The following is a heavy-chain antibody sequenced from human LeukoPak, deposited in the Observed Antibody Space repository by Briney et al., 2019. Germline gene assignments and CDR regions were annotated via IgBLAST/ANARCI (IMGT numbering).Heavy chain of an antibody. V-gene: IGHV1-69*01. CDR3: ARVAYYYDSAGLYLNYFYGMDV. Sequence: SVKVSCKASGGTLSSYAISWVRQAPGQGLEWMGGIIPIFGTANYAQKFQGRVTITADESTSTAYMELSSLRSEDTAVYYCARVAYYYDSAGLYLNYFYGMDVWGQGTTVTVSS. CDR1: GGTLSSYA. CDR2: IIPIFGTA. D-gene: IGHD3-22*01. J-gene: IGHJ6*02.